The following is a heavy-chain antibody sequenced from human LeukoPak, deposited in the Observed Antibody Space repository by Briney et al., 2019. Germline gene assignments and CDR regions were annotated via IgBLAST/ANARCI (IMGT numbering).Heavy chain of an antibody. Sequence: SETLSLTCTVSGGSISSYYWSWIRQPPGKGLEWIGYIYYSGSTNYNPSLKSRVTISVDTSKNQFSLKLSSVTAADTAVYYCARLVGPVTYPFDYWGQGTLVTVSS. J-gene: IGHJ4*02. CDR3: ARLVGPVTYPFDY. D-gene: IGHD4-17*01. CDR2: IYYSGST. V-gene: IGHV4-59*01. CDR1: GGSISSYY.